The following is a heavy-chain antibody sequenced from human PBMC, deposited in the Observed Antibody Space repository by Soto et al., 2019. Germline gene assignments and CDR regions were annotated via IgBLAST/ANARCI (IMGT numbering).Heavy chain of an antibody. CDR2: ISGSGSTI. V-gene: IGHV3-11*01. J-gene: IGHJ4*02. Sequence: TGGSRILSSAASGFTFGDYYRIWLRQAPGKGLEWVSYISGSGSTIYYADSVKGRFTFSRDNAKNSLYLQMNSLRAEDTAVYYCARGAPNSGYDSGGQGTLVTVSS. CDR1: GFTFGDYY. CDR3: ARGAPNSGYDS. D-gene: IGHD5-12*01.